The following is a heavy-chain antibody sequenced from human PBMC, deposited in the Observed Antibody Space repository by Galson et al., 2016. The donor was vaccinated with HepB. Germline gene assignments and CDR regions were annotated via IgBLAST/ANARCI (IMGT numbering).Heavy chain of an antibody. CDR3: ARSGTMGGEGDSSDYWDYGMHV. CDR2: IDPTDSYT. Sequence: QSGAEVKKPAESLRISCKGSGYSFTTYWISWVRQMPGKGLEWMGRIDPTDSYTNYSPSFQGHVTFPVDKSIGTAYFQWSSLKASDTAMYFCARSGTMGGEGDSSDYWDYGMHVWGQGTTVTVSS. CDR1: GYSFTTYW. D-gene: IGHD3-22*01. J-gene: IGHJ6*02. V-gene: IGHV5-10-1*01.